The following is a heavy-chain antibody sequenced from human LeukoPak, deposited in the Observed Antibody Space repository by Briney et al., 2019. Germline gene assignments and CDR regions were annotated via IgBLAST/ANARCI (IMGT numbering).Heavy chain of an antibody. CDR2: IYHSGST. J-gene: IGHJ4*02. CDR3: ARHKGGSSLFDY. CDR1: GGSISSSNW. V-gene: IGHV4-4*02. Sequence: SETLSLTCAVSGGSISSSNWWSWVRQPPGKGLEWIGEIYHSGSTNYNPSLKSRVTISVDKSKNQFSLRLTSVTAADTAVYYCARHKGGSSLFDYWGQGTLVTVSS. D-gene: IGHD1-26*01.